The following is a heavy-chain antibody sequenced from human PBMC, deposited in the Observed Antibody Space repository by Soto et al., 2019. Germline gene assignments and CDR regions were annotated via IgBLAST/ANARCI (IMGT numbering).Heavy chain of an antibody. J-gene: IGHJ6*02. D-gene: IGHD3-10*01. V-gene: IGHV1-2*02. CDR2: INPKFGDT. CDR3: ARNMDYYYGPGSGNGHGF. Sequence: QVQLVQSGAEVKEPGDSVRVSCEASGYTFTAYYIHWVRQAPGQGLEWMGWINPKFGDTTYAQDFKGRGTMTMDMSISTVYMELSRLTSDDTAIYYCARNMDYYYGPGSGNGHGFWGQGTTVTVFS. CDR1: GYTFTAYY.